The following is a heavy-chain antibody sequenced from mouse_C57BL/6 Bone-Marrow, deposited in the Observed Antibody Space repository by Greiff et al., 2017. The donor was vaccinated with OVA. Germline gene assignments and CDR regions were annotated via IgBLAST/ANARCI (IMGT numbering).Heavy chain of an antibody. CDR1: GFTFSSYG. V-gene: IGHV5-6*01. CDR2: ISSGGSYT. J-gene: IGHJ2*01. Sequence: EVKLMESGGDLVKPGGSLKLSCAASGFTFSSYGMSWVRQTPDKRLEWVATISSGGSYTYYPDSVKGRFTISRDNAKNTLYLQMSSLKSEDTAMYYCARHYYGSSYYWGQGTTLTVPS. D-gene: IGHD1-1*01. CDR3: ARHYYGSSYY.